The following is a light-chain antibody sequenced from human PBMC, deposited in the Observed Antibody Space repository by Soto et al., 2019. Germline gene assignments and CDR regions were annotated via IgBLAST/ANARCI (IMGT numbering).Light chain of an antibody. CDR1: SSDVGGYNY. Sequence: QSVLTQPPSASGSPGQTVAISCTGTSSDVGGYNYVYWYQQHPGKAPKLMIYDVNKRPSWVPDRFSGSKSGNTASLTVSGLQAEDEADYYCSSYAGSSYVFGTGTKLTVL. CDR3: SSYAGSSYV. J-gene: IGLJ1*01. CDR2: DVN. V-gene: IGLV2-8*01.